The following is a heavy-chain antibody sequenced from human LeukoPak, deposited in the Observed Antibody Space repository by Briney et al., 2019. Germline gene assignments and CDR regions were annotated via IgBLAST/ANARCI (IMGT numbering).Heavy chain of an antibody. V-gene: IGHV4-4*07. D-gene: IGHD3-10*01. CDR2: VYSSGST. CDR1: GGSISSYY. J-gene: IGHJ5*02. Sequence: SETLSLTCTVSGGSISSYYWSWIRQPAGKGLEWIGRVYSSGSTDYNPSLKSRLSISEDTSKIQFSLRLSSVTVADTAVYYCARTPLRGATFFTSYPNWFDTWGQGTLVTVSS. CDR3: ARTPLRGATFFTSYPNWFDT.